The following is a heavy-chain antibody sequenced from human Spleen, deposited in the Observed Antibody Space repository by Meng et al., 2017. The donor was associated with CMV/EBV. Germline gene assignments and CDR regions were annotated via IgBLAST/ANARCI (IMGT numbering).Heavy chain of an antibody. D-gene: IGHD5-24*01. V-gene: IGHV1-69*12. CDR2: IIPIFGTA. CDR1: GGTFSSYA. Sequence: VLLGSSGTEVKKPGSSVKVSCKASGGTFSSYAISWVRQAPGQGLEWMGGIIPIFGTANSAQKFQGRVTITADESTSTAYMELSSLRSEDTAVYYCARGKDGYNRDYWGQGTLVTVSS. J-gene: IGHJ4*02. CDR3: ARGKDGYNRDY.